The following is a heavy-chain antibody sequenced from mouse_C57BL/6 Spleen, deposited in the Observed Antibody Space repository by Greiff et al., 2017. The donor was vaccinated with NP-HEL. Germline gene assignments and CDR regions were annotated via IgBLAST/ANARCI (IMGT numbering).Heavy chain of an antibody. Sequence: EVHLVESGGGLVQPKGSLKLSCAASGFTFNTYAMHWVRQAPGKGLEWVARIRRKSSNYATYYADSVKDRFTISRDDSQSMLYLQMNNLKTEDTAMYYCVRDLGGCYEDWYFDVWGTGTTVTVSS. CDR1: GFTFNTYA. D-gene: IGHD1-1*02. CDR3: VRDLGGCYEDWYFDV. CDR2: IRRKSSNYAT. J-gene: IGHJ1*03. V-gene: IGHV10-3*01.